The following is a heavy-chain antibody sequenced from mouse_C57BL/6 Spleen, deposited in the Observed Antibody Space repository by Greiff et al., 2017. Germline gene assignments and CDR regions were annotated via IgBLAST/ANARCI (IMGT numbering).Heavy chain of an antibody. CDR1: GYTFTSYG. CDR3: ARSHYYGSSYGYYYAMDY. J-gene: IGHJ4*01. Sequence: VQLQQSGAELARPGASVKLSCKASGYTFTSYGISWVKQRTGQGLAWIGEIYPRSGNTYYNEKFKGKATLTADKSSSTAYMELRSLTSEDSAVYFCARSHYYGSSYGYYYAMDYWGQGTSVTVSS. V-gene: IGHV1-81*01. CDR2: IYPRSGNT. D-gene: IGHD1-1*01.